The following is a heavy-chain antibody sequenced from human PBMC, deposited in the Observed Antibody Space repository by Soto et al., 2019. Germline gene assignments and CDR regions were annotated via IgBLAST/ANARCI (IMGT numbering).Heavy chain of an antibody. CDR1: GFTFSSYG. J-gene: IGHJ4*02. D-gene: IGHD6-6*01. Sequence: QVQLVESGGGVVQPGRSLRLSCAASGFTFSSYGMPWVRQAPGKGLEWVAVIWNDGNDNYYADFVKGLFTISRDNAKNTMSLQINSNRADDAAVSYCSRDRQSFSSGYFEYWGQGTLVTVSS. CDR2: IWNDGNDN. V-gene: IGHV3-33*01. CDR3: SRDRQSFSSGYFEY.